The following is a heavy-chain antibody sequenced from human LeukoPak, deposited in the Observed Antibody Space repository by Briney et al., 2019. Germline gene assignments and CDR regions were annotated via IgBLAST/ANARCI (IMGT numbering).Heavy chain of an antibody. J-gene: IGHJ3*02. CDR1: GFTFSSYW. CDR3: ARGGYGSGTSDAFDI. V-gene: IGHV3-7*01. CDR2: IKQDGSEK. Sequence: PGGSLRLSCAASGFTFSSYWMSWVRQAPGKGLEWVANIKQDGSEKYYVDSVKGRFTISRDNAKNSLYLQMNSLRAGDTAVYYCARGGYGSGTSDAFDIWGQGTMVTVSS. D-gene: IGHD3-10*01.